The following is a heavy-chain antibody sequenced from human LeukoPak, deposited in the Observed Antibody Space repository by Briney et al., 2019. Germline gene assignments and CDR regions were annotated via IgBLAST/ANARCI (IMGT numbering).Heavy chain of an antibody. CDR2: IYSGGST. Sequence: GGSLRLSCAASGFTVSSNYMSWVRQAPGKGLEWVSVIYSGGSTYYADSVKGRFTISRDNSKNTLYLQMYSLRAEDTAVYYCARESTSWYFDLWGRGTLVTVSS. V-gene: IGHV3-53*01. J-gene: IGHJ2*01. D-gene: IGHD2-2*01. CDR1: GFTVSSNY. CDR3: ARESTSWYFDL.